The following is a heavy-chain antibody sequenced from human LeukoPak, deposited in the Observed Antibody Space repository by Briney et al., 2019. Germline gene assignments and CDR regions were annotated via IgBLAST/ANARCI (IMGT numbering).Heavy chain of an antibody. CDR3: ARDLYGDYYFDY. V-gene: IGHV4-59*01. J-gene: IGHJ4*02. CDR1: GGSISSYY. CDR2: IYYSGST. Sequence: SETLSLTCTVSGGSISSYYWSWIRQPPGKGLEWIGYIYYSGSTNYNPSLKSRVTISVDTSKNQFSLKLSPVTAADTAVYYCARDLYGDYYFDYWGQGTLVTVSS. D-gene: IGHD4-17*01.